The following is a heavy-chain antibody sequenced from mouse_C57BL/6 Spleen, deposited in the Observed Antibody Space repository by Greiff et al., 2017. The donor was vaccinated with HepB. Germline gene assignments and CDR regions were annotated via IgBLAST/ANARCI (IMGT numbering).Heavy chain of an antibody. Sequence: EVKLMESGGGLVQPGGSLKLSCAASGFTFSDYYMYWVRQTPEKRLEWVAYISNGGGSTYYPDTVKGRFTISRDNAKNTLYLQMSRLKSEDTAMYYCARRGQLFFDYWGQGTTLTVSS. CDR3: ARRGQLFFDY. CDR2: ISNGGGST. CDR1: GFTFSDYY. V-gene: IGHV5-12*01. D-gene: IGHD3-3*01. J-gene: IGHJ2*01.